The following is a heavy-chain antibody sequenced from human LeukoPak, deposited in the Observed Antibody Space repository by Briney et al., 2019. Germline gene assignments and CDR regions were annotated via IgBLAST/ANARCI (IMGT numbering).Heavy chain of an antibody. V-gene: IGHV3-21*01. CDR1: GFTFSSYT. D-gene: IGHD2-21*02. CDR2: ISGSSGYI. Sequence: GGSLRLSCAASGFTFSSYTMNWVRQAPGKGLEWVSSISGSSGYISYADSVKGRFTISRDNAKKSLYLQMTSLTAEDTAVYYCARDRGAYCGGDCYLGFDYWGRGTLVTVSS. J-gene: IGHJ4*01. CDR3: ARDRGAYCGGDCYLGFDY.